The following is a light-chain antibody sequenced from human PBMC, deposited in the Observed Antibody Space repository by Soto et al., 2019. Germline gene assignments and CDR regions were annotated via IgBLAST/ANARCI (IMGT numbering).Light chain of an antibody. CDR1: QGISNY. V-gene: IGKV1-27*01. CDR3: QKYDSAPWT. J-gene: IGKJ1*01. Sequence: EIQMTQSPSSLSASVGDRVTITCRASQGISNYLAWYQQKPWKVPKLLIYGASTLQSGVPSRLSGSGSGTDFTLIINSLQPEDVATYYGQKYDSAPWTFGQGTKVEIK. CDR2: GAS.